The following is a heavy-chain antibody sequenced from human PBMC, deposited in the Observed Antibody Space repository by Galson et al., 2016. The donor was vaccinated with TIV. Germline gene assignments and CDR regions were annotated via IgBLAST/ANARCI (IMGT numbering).Heavy chain of an antibody. CDR3: VKDTGEFSSPYYSNGMDV. J-gene: IGHJ6*02. CDR1: EVNFSRFW. Sequence: SLRLSCAASEVNFSRFWMHWVRQVPGKGLMWVSRITDDGSDTVYADSVRGRFTISRDNAMDTLYLQMDSLRAEDTGVYYCVKDTGEFSSPYYSNGMDVWGQGTTVTVSS. CDR2: ITDDGSDT. D-gene: IGHD3-3*01. V-gene: IGHV3-74*01.